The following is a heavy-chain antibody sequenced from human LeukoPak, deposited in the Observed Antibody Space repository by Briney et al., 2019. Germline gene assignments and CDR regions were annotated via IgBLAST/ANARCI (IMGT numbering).Heavy chain of an antibody. CDR2: ITASGTAM. D-gene: IGHD1-26*01. Sequence: GGSLRLSCAASGFTFSSYSMNWVRQAPGKGLEWVSHITASGTAMFYADSVKGRFTISRDDAKNSLYLQMNSLRDEDTAVYYCASSGSYRFDYWGQGTLVTVSS. CDR1: GFTFSSYS. J-gene: IGHJ4*02. CDR3: ASSGSYRFDY. V-gene: IGHV3-48*02.